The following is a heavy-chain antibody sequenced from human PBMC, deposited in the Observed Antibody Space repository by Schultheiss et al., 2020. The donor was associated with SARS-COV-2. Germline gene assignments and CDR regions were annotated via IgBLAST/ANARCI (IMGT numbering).Heavy chain of an antibody. D-gene: IGHD2-8*01. CDR1: GFTFSSYA. V-gene: IGHV3-30*04. CDR2: ISYDGSNK. Sequence: GGSLRLSCAASGFTFSSYAMHWVRQAPGKGLEWVAVISYDGSNKYYADSVKGRFTISRDNAKNSLYLQMNSLKTEDTAVYYCAREGYCTNGVCSYFDYWGQGTLVTVSS. J-gene: IGHJ4*02. CDR3: AREGYCTNGVCSYFDY.